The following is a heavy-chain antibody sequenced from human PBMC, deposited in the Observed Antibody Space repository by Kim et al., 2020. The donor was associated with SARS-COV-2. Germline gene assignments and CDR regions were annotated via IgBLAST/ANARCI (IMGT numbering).Heavy chain of an antibody. V-gene: IGHV3-74*01. CDR1: GFTFSSYW. D-gene: IGHD2-15*01. CDR3: ARGYLDRGGNEC. J-gene: IGHJ4*02. CDR2: IDSDGSTI. Sequence: GGSLRLSCAASGFTFSSYWMHWVRQAPGKGLLWVSRIDSDGSTIDYADSVKGRFTISRDNAKNMLHLQMNSLRDEDTAVYYCARGYLDRGGNECWGQGTLVTVSS.